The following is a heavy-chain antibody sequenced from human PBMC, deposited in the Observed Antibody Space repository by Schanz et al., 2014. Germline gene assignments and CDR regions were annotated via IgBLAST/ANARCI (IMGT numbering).Heavy chain of an antibody. J-gene: IGHJ4*02. Sequence: EVQLLESGGGLVQPGGSLRLSCIGSGFTFRSYALGWVRQAPGKGLEWVANINQDGSEKYYVDSVKGRFTISRDNAKNSLYLQMNGLRAEDTAVFYWARDGAELYYFDDWGQGTLVTVSS. CDR1: GFTFRSYA. D-gene: IGHD1-1*01. V-gene: IGHV3-7*01. CDR3: ARDGAELYYFDD. CDR2: INQDGSEK.